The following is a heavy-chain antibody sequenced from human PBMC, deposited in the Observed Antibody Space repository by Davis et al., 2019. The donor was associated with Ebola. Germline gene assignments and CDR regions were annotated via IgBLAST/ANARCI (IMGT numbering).Heavy chain of an antibody. CDR2: ISSGGGAP. D-gene: IGHD2-2*01. V-gene: IGHV3-23*01. J-gene: IGHJ6*04. CDR3: ARADIVVVPAAIGWGSGSYYPDV. CDR1: GFTFSTYA. Sequence: GESLKISCAASGFTFSTYAMGWVRQAPGKGLEWGSDISSGGGAPYYADSVKGRFTISRHSSENTVFLQMNSLRPDDTAVYYCARADIVVVPAAIGWGSGSYYPDVWGKGTTVTVSS.